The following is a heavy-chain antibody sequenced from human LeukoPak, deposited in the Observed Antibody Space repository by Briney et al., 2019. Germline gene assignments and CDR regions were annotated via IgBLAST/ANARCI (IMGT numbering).Heavy chain of an antibody. Sequence: GASVKVSCKASGGTFSSYAISWVRQAPGQGLEWMGGIIPVFGTANYAQKFQGRVTTTADESTSTAYMELSSLRSEDTAVYYCARRISNPELYYYYYYGMDVWGQGTTVTVSS. CDR2: IIPVFGTA. V-gene: IGHV1-69*01. CDR1: GGTFSSYA. D-gene: IGHD1-14*01. J-gene: IGHJ6*02. CDR3: ARRISNPELYYYYYYGMDV.